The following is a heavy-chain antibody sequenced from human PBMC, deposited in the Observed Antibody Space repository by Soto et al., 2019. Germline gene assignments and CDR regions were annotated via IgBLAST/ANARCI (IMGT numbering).Heavy chain of an antibody. Sequence: GGSLRLSCAASGFPFRDHYMSWIRQAPGKGLEWVAYISGTGSRKDHADSVKGRFTISRDNAKNSVYLQMNGLRVEDTAVYYCARVSTPVWGQGTTVRVAS. D-gene: IGHD2-15*01. J-gene: IGHJ6*02. CDR3: ARVSTPV. CDR1: GFPFRDHY. CDR2: ISGTGSRK. V-gene: IGHV3-11*01.